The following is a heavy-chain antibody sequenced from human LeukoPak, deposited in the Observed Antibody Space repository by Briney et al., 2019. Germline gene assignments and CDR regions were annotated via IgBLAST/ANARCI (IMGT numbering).Heavy chain of an antibody. J-gene: IGHJ3*01. Sequence: GGSLRLFWAASGFTFSRYSMNWVGPAPGKGLEWVSSISSSSSSIYYADSVKGRFTISRDNAKNSLYLQMNSLRAEDTAVYYCARDPETYYYDSSGSPDWGQGTMVTVSS. CDR2: ISSSSSSI. CDR1: GFTFSRYS. D-gene: IGHD3-22*01. CDR3: ARDPETYYYDSSGSPD. V-gene: IGHV3-21*01.